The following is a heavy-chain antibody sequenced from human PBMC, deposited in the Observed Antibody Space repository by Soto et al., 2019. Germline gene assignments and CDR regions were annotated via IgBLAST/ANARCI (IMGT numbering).Heavy chain of an antibody. J-gene: IGHJ3*02. D-gene: IGHD5-12*01. Sequence: GESVKISCKGSGYSFTSYWIGWVRQMPGKGLEWMGIIYPGDSDTRYSPSFQGQVTTSADKSISTAYLQWSSLKASDTAMYYCASQEMATKNVDAFDIWGQGTMVTVSS. V-gene: IGHV5-51*01. CDR3: ASQEMATKNVDAFDI. CDR2: IYPGDSDT. CDR1: GYSFTSYW.